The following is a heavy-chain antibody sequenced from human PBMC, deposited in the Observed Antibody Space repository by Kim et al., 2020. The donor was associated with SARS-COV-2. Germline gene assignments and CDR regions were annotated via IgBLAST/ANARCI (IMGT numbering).Heavy chain of an antibody. CDR2: INQDGSIT. CDR3: ARDLLAWSDC. CDR1: GFSLSIYG. D-gene: IGHD2-8*02. J-gene: IGHJ4*02. Sequence: GGSLRLSCAASGFSLSIYGMHWVRQAPGKGPVWVSRINQDGSITRYADSVRGRFTISRDNAKNTLFLQMNSLGAEDTAIYYCARDLLAWSDCWGQGTLVTVSS. V-gene: IGHV3-74*01.